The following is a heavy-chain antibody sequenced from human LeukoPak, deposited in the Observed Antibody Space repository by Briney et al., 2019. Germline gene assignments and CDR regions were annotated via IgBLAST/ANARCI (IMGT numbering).Heavy chain of an antibody. D-gene: IGHD3-10*01. J-gene: IGHJ4*02. CDR3: AKDLFYGSGSYIFDY. Sequence: PGGSLRLSCAASGFTFSSYAMSWVRQAPGKGLEWVSEISGSGGSTNYADSVKGRFTISRDNSKNTLYLQMNSLRAEDTAVYYCAKDLFYGSGSYIFDYWGQGTLVTVSS. V-gene: IGHV3-23*01. CDR2: ISGSGGST. CDR1: GFTFSSYA.